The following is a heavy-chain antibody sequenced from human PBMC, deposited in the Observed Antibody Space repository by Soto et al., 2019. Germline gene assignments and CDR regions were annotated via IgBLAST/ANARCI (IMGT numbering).Heavy chain of an antibody. CDR3: ARLGQFDF. J-gene: IGHJ4*02. CDR2: ISGSGDTI. Sequence: QVQLVQSGGGLVRPGGSLRLSCEASGFIFSDYYMAWIRQAPGKGLEWVSYISGSGDTIYYADFVKGRFTISRDSAKDSLYLQMNTLRDEDTAIYYCARLGQFDFWGQGTVVTVSS. V-gene: IGHV3-11*01. CDR1: GFIFSDYY.